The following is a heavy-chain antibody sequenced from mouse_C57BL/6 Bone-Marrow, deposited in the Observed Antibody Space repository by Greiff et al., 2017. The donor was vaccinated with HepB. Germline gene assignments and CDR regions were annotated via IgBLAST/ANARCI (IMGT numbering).Heavy chain of an antibody. CDR2: IDPETGGT. D-gene: IGHD1-1*01. J-gene: IGHJ4*01. CDR3: TRHYYYGSSPYAMDY. V-gene: IGHV1-15*01. Sequence: VQLQQSGAELVRPGASVTLSCKASGYTFTDYEMHWVKQTPVHGLEWIGAIDPETGGTAYNQKFKGKAILTADKSSSTAYMELRSLTSEDSAVYYCTRHYYYGSSPYAMDYWGQGTSVTVSS. CDR1: GYTFTDYE.